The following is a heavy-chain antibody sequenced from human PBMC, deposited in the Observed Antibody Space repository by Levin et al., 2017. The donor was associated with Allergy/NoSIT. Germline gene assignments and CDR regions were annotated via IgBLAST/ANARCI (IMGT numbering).Heavy chain of an antibody. J-gene: IGHJ4*02. Sequence: GGSLRLSCAASGFTFSSYGMHWVRQAPGKGLEWVAVIWYDGSNKYYADSVKGRFTISRDNSKNTLYLQMNSLRAEDTAVYYCARDRNFIRLGELSYYFDYWGQGTLVTVSS. CDR3: ARDRNFIRLGELSYYFDY. D-gene: IGHD3-16*02. CDR1: GFTFSSYG. CDR2: IWYDGSNK. V-gene: IGHV3-33*01.